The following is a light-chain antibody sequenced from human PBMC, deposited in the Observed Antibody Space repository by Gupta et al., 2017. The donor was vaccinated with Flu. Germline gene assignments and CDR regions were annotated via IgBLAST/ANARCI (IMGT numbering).Light chain of an antibody. CDR3: ASWEDSLNAWV. Sequence: KVTISCSGGSSNVGSNSVSWYQRLPGTAPKVVIYSNEQRPSRVPDRFSGSKSGTTASLAISGLQAEDEGCYYCASWEDSLNAWVFGGGTKLTVL. CDR2: SNE. CDR1: SSNVGSNS. J-gene: IGLJ3*02. V-gene: IGLV1-44*01.